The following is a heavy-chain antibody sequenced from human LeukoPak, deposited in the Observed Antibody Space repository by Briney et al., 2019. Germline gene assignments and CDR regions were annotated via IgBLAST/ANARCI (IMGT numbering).Heavy chain of an antibody. V-gene: IGHV1-24*01. CDR2: FDPEDGET. J-gene: IGHJ5*02. CDR1: GYSLTELP. CDR3: ATDRLHYMVRGVLRSLEGFDP. D-gene: IGHD3-10*01. Sequence: ASVKVSCKVSGYSLTELPLHWVRQAPGKGLEWMGGFDPEDGETIYAQKFQGRVSMTEDTSTHTAYMELSSLRSEETAVYYCATDRLHYMVRGVLRSLEGFDPWGQGTLVTVSS.